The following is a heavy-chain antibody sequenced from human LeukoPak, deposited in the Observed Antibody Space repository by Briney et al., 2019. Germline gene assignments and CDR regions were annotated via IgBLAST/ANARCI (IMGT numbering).Heavy chain of an antibody. J-gene: IGHJ4*02. V-gene: IGHV3-23*01. CDR1: GFTFSSYA. D-gene: IGHD5-18*01. CDR2: ISGSGGST. CDR3: AKDHCSYTAMATLTSDY. Sequence: GGSLRLSCAASGFTFSSYAMSWVRQAPGKGLEWVSAISGSGGSTYYADSVKGRFTISRDNSKNTLYLQMNSLRAEDTAVYYCAKDHCSYTAMATLTSDYWGQGTLVTVSS.